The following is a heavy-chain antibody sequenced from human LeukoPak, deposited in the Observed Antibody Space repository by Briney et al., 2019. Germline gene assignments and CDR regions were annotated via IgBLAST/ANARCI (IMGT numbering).Heavy chain of an antibody. CDR2: IYYSGST. CDR3: ARDTVAATHDAFDI. J-gene: IGHJ3*02. Sequence: SETLSLTCTVSGGSISSSSYYWGWIRQPPGKGLEWIGSIYYSGSTYYNPSLKSRVTISVDTSKNQFSLKLSSVTAADTAVYYCARDTVAATHDAFDIWGQGTMVTVSS. V-gene: IGHV4-39*07. D-gene: IGHD2-15*01. CDR1: GGSISSSSYY.